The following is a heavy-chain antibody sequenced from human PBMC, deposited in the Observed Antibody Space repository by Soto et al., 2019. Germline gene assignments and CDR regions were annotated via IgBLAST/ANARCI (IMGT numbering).Heavy chain of an antibody. V-gene: IGHV3-15*07. Sequence: PGVSLRLSCAASGFTFSNAWINWVRQAPGKGLEWVGRVKSKNGGGTTDFAAPVKGRFAISRDDSKNMVYLEMNSLQTEDTAIYYCTTDSYITSIIVRFDYWGHGTLVTVSS. CDR1: GFTFSNAW. J-gene: IGHJ4*01. D-gene: IGHD3-22*01. CDR2: VKSKNGGGTT. CDR3: TTDSYITSIIVRFDY.